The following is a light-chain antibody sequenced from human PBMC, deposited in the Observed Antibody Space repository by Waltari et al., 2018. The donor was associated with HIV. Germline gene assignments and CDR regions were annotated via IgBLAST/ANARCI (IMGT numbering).Light chain of an antibody. J-gene: IGLJ3*02. CDR3: SSYTSSSTRV. Sequence: QSALTQPASVSGSPGQSITLPCTGTSNDVCGYNYVSWYQRHPGKAPKLIIYDVSNRPSGVSNRFSGSKSGNRASLTISGLQAEDEADYYCSSYTSSSTRVFGGGTTVTVL. CDR2: DVS. V-gene: IGLV2-14*03. CDR1: SNDVCGYNY.